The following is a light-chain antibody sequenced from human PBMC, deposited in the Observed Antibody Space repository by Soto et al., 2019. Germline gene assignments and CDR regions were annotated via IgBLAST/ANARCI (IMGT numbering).Light chain of an antibody. CDR2: YAS. CDR3: QQYDKWPHT. V-gene: IGKV3-15*01. CDR1: QNLSRN. Sequence: EMVMTQSPATLSVSPGERATLSCRASQNLSRNLAWYQQQPGQAPRLLIFYASTRATGIPARFSGSGSGTDFTLTIISLQSEDFAVYYCQQYDKWPHTFGQGTKLKIK. J-gene: IGKJ2*01.